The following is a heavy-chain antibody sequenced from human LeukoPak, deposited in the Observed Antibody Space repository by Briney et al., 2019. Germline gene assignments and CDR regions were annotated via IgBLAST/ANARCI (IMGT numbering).Heavy chain of an antibody. Sequence: GGSLRLSCAASGFTVSTNYMSWVRQAPGKGLEWVSVIYSGGSTYYADSVKGRFTISRDNSKSTLYLQMNSLRAEDTAVYYCVRGLSSSWAPDDYWGQGTLVTVSS. V-gene: IGHV3-66*01. D-gene: IGHD6-13*01. CDR3: VRGLSSSWAPDDY. CDR1: GFTVSTNY. J-gene: IGHJ4*02. CDR2: IYSGGST.